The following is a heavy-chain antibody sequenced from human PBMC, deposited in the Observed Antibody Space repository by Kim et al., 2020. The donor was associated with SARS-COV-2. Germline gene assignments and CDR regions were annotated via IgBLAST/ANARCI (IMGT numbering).Heavy chain of an antibody. CDR2: IIPIFGTA. Sequence: SVKVSCKASGGTFSSYAISWVRQAPGQGLECMGGIIPIFGTANYAQKFQGRVTITADESTSTAYMELSSLRSEDTAVYYCARVGYSAPIAVADLGDYYYYYGMEVWGQGTTVTVSS. CDR3: ARVGYSAPIAVADLGDYYYYYGMEV. D-gene: IGHD6-19*01. J-gene: IGHJ6*02. CDR1: GGTFSSYA. V-gene: IGHV1-69*13.